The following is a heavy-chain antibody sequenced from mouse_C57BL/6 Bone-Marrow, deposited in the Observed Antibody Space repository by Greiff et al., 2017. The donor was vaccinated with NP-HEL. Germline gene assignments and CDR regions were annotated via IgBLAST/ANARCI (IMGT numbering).Heavy chain of an antibody. D-gene: IGHD4-1*01. J-gene: IGHJ1*03. Sequence: EVKLMESGGGLVQPGGSLKLSCAASGFTFSDSGMAWVRQAPRKGPEWVAFISNLAYSIYYADTVTGRFTISRENAKNTLYLEMIGLRSEDTAMYYCARLTGGYWYFDVWGTGTTVTVSS. CDR2: ISNLAYSI. V-gene: IGHV5-15*01. CDR1: GFTFSDSG. CDR3: ARLTGGYWYFDV.